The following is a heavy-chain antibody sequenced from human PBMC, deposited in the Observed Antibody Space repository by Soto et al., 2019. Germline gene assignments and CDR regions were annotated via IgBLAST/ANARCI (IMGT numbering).Heavy chain of an antibody. CDR3: ARSLVATILDYFDY. CDR1: GFTFSSYW. Sequence: PGGSLRLSCVASGFTFSSYWMSWVRQAPGKGLEWVANIKQDGSEKYYVDSVKGRFTISRDNAKNSLYLQMNSLRAEDTAVYYCARSLVATILDYFDYWGQGTMVTVXS. CDR2: IKQDGSEK. D-gene: IGHD5-12*01. V-gene: IGHV3-7*03. J-gene: IGHJ4*02.